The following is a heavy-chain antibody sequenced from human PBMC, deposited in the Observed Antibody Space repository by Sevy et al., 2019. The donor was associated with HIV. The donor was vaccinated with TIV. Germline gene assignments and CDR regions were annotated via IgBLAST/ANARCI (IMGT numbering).Heavy chain of an antibody. V-gene: IGHV3-30*18. CDR2: VSYDGSTK. J-gene: IGHJ3*01. Sequence: GGSLRLSCAASGFTFSNYGMHWVRQAPGKGLEWVVVVSYDGSTKYYADFVKGRFTISRDNSKNTVYLQMNTLRTEDTAVFYCAKGSKATDSAFDLWGQGTIVTVSS. CDR3: AKGSKATDSAFDL. D-gene: IGHD1-26*01. CDR1: GFTFSNYG.